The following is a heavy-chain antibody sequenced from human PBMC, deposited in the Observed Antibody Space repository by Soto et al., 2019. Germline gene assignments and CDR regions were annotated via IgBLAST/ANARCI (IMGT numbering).Heavy chain of an antibody. J-gene: IGHJ6*02. CDR1: GGSFSGCY. V-gene: IGHV4-34*01. Sequence: SETLSLTCAVYGGSFSGCYWSWIRRPPGKGLEWIGEISHGGSTKYNPSLKSRVTISVGTSKNQFSLKLSSVTAADTAVYYCARGPVTMIRGFDYYYGMDVWGQGTTVTVSS. D-gene: IGHD3-10*01. CDR3: ARGPVTMIRGFDYYYGMDV. CDR2: ISHGGST.